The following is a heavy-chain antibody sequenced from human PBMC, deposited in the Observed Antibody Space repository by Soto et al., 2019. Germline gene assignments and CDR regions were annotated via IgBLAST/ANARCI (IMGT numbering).Heavy chain of an antibody. Sequence: QVHLQQSGPGLVRPSQTLSLTCTVSGGSISSDIYHWTWIRQSPGKGLEWIGYIDYSGSIFYNPSFKSRVTISVDTSKNQFSMKLSSVTAADTAVYFCAREDDGGDRDYYGLDVWGQGTTVTVSS. CDR2: IDYSGSI. V-gene: IGHV4-30-4*08. CDR1: GGSISSDIYH. CDR3: AREDDGGDRDYYGLDV. D-gene: IGHD2-21*02. J-gene: IGHJ6*02.